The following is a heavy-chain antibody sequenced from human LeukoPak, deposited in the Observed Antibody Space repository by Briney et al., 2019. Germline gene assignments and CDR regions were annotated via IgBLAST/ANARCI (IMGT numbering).Heavy chain of an antibody. J-gene: IGHJ5*02. CDR3: ARGRGSSWYNWFDP. Sequence: GGSLRLSCAASGFTFSSYWMSWVRQAPGKGLEWVANIKQDGSEKYYVDSVKGRFTISRDNAKNSLYLQMNSLRAEDTALYYCARGRGSSWYNWFDPWGQGTLVTVSS. CDR1: GFTFSSYW. D-gene: IGHD6-13*01. CDR2: IKQDGSEK. V-gene: IGHV3-7*03.